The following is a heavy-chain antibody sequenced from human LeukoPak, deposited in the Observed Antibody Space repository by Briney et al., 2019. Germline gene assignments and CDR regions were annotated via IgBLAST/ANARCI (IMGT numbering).Heavy chain of an antibody. CDR2: ISAYNGNT. D-gene: IGHD5-18*01. J-gene: IGHJ6*03. Sequence: GASVKVSCKASGYTFTSYGISWVRQAPGQGLEWMGWISAYNGNTNYAQKLQGRVTMTTDTSTSTAYMELRSLRSDDTAVYYCAGNLGYSYGWGYYYYMDVWGKGTTVTVSS. CDR1: GYTFTSYG. CDR3: AGNLGYSYGWGYYYYMDV. V-gene: IGHV1-18*01.